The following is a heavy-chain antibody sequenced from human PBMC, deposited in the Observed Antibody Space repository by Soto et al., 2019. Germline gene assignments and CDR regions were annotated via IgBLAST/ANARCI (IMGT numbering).Heavy chain of an antibody. CDR3: ARRWGSTFDY. V-gene: IGHV4-59*08. J-gene: IGHJ4*02. CDR1: GGSISNYY. CDR2: IYYSGTT. Sequence: SETLSLTCTVSGGSISNYYWSWIRQSPGKGLEWIGYIYYSGTTNYNPSLKSRVTISVDTSKNQFSLKLRSVTAADTAAYYCARRWGSTFDYWGQGTQVTVSS. D-gene: IGHD3-16*01.